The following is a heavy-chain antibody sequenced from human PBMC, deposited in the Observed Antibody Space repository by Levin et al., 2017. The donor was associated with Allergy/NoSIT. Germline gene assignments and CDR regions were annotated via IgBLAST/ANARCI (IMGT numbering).Heavy chain of an antibody. D-gene: IGHD3-22*01. Sequence: GESLKISCKGSGYSFTSYWISWVRQMPGKGLERMGRIDPSDSYTNYSPSFQGHVTISADKSISTAYLQWSSLKASDTAMYYCARATYYYDSSDAFDIWGQGTMVTVSS. J-gene: IGHJ3*02. CDR1: GYSFTSYW. V-gene: IGHV5-10-1*01. CDR3: ARATYYYDSSDAFDI. CDR2: IDPSDSYT.